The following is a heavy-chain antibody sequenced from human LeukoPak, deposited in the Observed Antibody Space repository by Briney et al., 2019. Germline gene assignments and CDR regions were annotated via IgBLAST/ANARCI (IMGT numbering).Heavy chain of an antibody. J-gene: IGHJ5*02. CDR1: GFTFTSSS. CDR3: AAGHPSYYYDSSGSPPEMFP. V-gene: IGHV1-58*02. D-gene: IGHD3-22*01. CDR2: IVVGSCNT. Sequence: ASVKVSCKASGFTFTSSSMQWVRQARGQRLEWIGCIVVGSCNTNYAQKFQERVTITRDMSTSTAYMALSSLRSEDTAVYYCAAGHPSYYYDSSGSPPEMFPWGQGTLVTVSS.